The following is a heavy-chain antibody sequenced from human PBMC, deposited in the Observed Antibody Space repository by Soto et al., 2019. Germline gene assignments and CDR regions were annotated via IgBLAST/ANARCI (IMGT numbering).Heavy chain of an antibody. D-gene: IGHD1-26*01. J-gene: IGHJ3*02. V-gene: IGHV3-23*01. CDR1: GATFSSYA. CDR3: GKDIRARVGPTSFDI. CDR2: ISGSGGST. Sequence: WESLSLSCAASGATFSSYAMSWVRQAPGKGLEWVSAISGSGGSTYYADSVKRRFTISRDNSKKTPHLQRNSLSAEDTAVYCCGKDIRARVGPTSFDIWGQGILVTVSS.